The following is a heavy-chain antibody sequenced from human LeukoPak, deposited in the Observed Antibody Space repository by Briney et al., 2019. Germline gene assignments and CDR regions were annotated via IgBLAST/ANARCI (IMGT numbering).Heavy chain of an antibody. D-gene: IGHD1-1*01. CDR2: ISSTGSSI. CDR1: GFTFSYYT. J-gene: IGHJ5*02. Sequence: GGSLRLSCAASGFTFSYYTMSWVRQAPGKGLEWASSISSTGSSIYYADSVKGRFTISRDNAKNSLYPQMSSLRVEDTAVYYCARDDVAWNDVHWFDPWGQGTLVTVSS. CDR3: ARDDVAWNDVHWFDP. V-gene: IGHV3-21*01.